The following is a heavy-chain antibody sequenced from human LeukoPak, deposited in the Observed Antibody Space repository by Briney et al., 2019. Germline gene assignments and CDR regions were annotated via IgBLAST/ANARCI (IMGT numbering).Heavy chain of an antibody. Sequence: GGSLRLSCAASGFTFDDYAMHWVRQAPGKGLEWVSAISGSGGSTYYADSVKGRFTISRDNSKNTLYLQMNSLRAEDTAVYYCAKEKLAAAGTFFDYWGQGTLVTVSS. J-gene: IGHJ4*02. CDR3: AKEKLAAAGTFFDY. V-gene: IGHV3-23*01. D-gene: IGHD6-13*01. CDR1: GFTFDDYA. CDR2: ISGSGGST.